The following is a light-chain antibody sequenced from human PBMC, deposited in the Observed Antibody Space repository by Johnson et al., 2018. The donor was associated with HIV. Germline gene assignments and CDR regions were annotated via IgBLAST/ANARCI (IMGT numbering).Light chain of an antibody. CDR2: ENN. CDR3: GTWDSSLSAYV. J-gene: IGLJ1*01. CDR1: SSNIGNNY. V-gene: IGLV1-51*02. Sequence: QSVLTQPPSVSAAPGQKVTISCSVSSSNIGNNYVSCYQQLPGTAPNLLIYENNKRPSGIPDRFSGSKSGTSATLGITGLQTGDEAEYYCGTWDSSLSAYVFGTGTKVTVL.